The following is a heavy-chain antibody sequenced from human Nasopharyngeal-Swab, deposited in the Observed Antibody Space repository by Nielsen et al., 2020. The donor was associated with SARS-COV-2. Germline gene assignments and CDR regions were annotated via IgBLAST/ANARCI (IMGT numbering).Heavy chain of an antibody. V-gene: IGHV4-59*01. D-gene: IGHD3-10*01. CDR2: IYYSGST. Sequence: WIRPPPAPAPAWIGYIYYSGSTNYNPSLKSRVTISVDTSKNQFSLKLSSVTAADTAVYYCARGGFSGSYSPYYYYGMDVWGQGTTVTVSS. J-gene: IGHJ6*02. CDR3: ARGGFSGSYSPYYYYGMDV.